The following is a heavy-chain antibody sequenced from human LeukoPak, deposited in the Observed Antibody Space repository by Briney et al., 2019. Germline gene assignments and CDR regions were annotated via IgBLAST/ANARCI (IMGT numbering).Heavy chain of an antibody. J-gene: IGHJ4*02. CDR2: IYYSGST. CDR1: GGSISIYY. Sequence: SETLSLTCTVSGGSISIYYWSWIRQPPGKGLEWIGYIYYSGSTNYNPSLKSRVTISVDTSKNQFSLKLSSVTAADTAVYYCARLVVVTAYFDYWGQGTLVTVSS. CDR3: ARLVVVTAYFDY. V-gene: IGHV4-59*08. D-gene: IGHD2-21*02.